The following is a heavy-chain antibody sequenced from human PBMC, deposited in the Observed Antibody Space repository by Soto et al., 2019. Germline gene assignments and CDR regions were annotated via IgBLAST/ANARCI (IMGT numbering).Heavy chain of an antibody. CDR2: ISAYNGNT. CDR1: GYSYTING. V-gene: IGHV1-18*01. D-gene: IGHD4-17*01. CDR3: ARHKYGRNYFDY. Sequence: VTSVDVTSKESGYSYTINGRSWVRQAPGQGLEWMGWISAYNGNTNYAQKLQGRVTMTIDTSTSTAYMELRSLRSDDTAVYYCARHKYGRNYFDYWGQGTLVTVSS. J-gene: IGHJ4*02.